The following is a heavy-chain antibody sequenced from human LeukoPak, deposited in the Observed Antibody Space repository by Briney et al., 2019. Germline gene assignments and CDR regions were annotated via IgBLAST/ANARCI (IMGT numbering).Heavy chain of an antibody. D-gene: IGHD6-13*01. Sequence: SETLSLTCAVYGGSFSGYYWSWIRQPPGKGLEWIGEINHSGSTNYNPSLKSRVTISVDTSKNQFSLKLSSVTAADTAVYYCARGFGSYSSSWYRANYYYMDVWGKGTTVTVSS. J-gene: IGHJ6*03. CDR2: INHSGST. V-gene: IGHV4-34*01. CDR1: GGSFSGYY. CDR3: ARGFGSYSSSWYRANYYYMDV.